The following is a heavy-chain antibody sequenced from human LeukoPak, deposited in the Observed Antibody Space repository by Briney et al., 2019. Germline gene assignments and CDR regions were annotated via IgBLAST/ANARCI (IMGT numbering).Heavy chain of an antibody. J-gene: IGHJ4*02. CDR1: GGSISIFY. V-gene: IGHV4-59*01. CDR2: IYYSGTT. D-gene: IGHD6-19*01. Sequence: SETLSLTCTVSGGSISIFYWCWIRQPPGKGLEWIGDIYYSGTTNYNPSLKSRLTISLDTSKNQFSLRLTSVTAADTAVYYCARIDAVAATPTSFDYWGQGTLVTVSS. CDR3: ARIDAVAATPTSFDY.